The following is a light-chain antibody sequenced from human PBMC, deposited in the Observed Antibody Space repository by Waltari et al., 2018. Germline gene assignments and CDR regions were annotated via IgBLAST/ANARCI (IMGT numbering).Light chain of an antibody. CDR3: SSHSNSGALDLL. Sequence: QSALSQPASVSASPGQSITISCTGSSSDVGGSNHVSWYKQHPGKAPKLVIYEVSNRPPRVSYRFSGSKSCNTASLTISGLQAEDEADYYCSSHSNSGALDLLFGGGTKLAVL. V-gene: IGLV2-14*01. J-gene: IGLJ2*01. CDR1: SSDVGGSNH. CDR2: EVS.